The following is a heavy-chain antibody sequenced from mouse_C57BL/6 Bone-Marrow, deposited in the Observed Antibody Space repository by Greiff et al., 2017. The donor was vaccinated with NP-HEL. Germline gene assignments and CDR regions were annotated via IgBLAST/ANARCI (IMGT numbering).Heavy chain of an antibody. Sequence: EVQVVESGGGLVKPGGSLKLSCAASGFTFSDYGMHWVRQAPEKGLEWVAYISSGSSTIYYADTVKGRFTISRDNAKNTLFLQMTRLRSEDTAVNYCDRSGLRRDCYAMDYWGQGTSVTVSS. CDR2: ISSGSSTI. D-gene: IGHD2-4*01. CDR3: DRSGLRRDCYAMDY. J-gene: IGHJ4*01. CDR1: GFTFSDYG. V-gene: IGHV5-17*01.